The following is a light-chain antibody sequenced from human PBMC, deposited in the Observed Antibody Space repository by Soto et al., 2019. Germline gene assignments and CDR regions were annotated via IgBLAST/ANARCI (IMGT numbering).Light chain of an antibody. Sequence: QSALTQPASVSGSPGQSITISCTGTSSDVGGYNYVSWYQHHPGKAPELMIFEVSNRPSGVSHRFSGSKSGNTASLTISGLQLEDEAHYYCSSYTVSVAVVFGGGTKLTVL. J-gene: IGLJ2*01. V-gene: IGLV2-14*01. CDR3: SSYTVSVAVV. CDR2: EVS. CDR1: SSDVGGYNY.